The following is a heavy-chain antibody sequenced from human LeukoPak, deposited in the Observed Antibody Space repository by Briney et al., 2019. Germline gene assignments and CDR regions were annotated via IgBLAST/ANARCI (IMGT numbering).Heavy chain of an antibody. CDR2: ISGSGGST. Sequence: GGSLRLSGAASGFTFSSYAMSWVRQAPGKGLEWVSAISGSGGSTYYADSVKGRFTISRDNSKNTLYLQMNSLRAEDTAVYYCAKDRGAVVVAATIHWGQGTLCTASS. D-gene: IGHD2-15*01. V-gene: IGHV3-23*01. CDR3: AKDRGAVVVAATIH. CDR1: GFTFSSYA. J-gene: IGHJ4*02.